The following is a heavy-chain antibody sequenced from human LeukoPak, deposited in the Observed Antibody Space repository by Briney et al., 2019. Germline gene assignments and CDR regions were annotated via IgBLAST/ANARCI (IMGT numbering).Heavy chain of an antibody. CDR3: ARLYGNYQNYFDY. V-gene: IGHV4-4*07. CDR1: GGSISSYY. J-gene: IGHJ4*02. Sequence: SETLSLTCTVSGGSISSYYWSWIRQPAGKGLEWIGRIYNSGITNYNPSLKSRVTMSMDTSMNQFSLKLRSVTAADTAVYYCARLYGNYQNYFDYWGQGTLVTVSS. D-gene: IGHD1-7*01. CDR2: IYNSGIT.